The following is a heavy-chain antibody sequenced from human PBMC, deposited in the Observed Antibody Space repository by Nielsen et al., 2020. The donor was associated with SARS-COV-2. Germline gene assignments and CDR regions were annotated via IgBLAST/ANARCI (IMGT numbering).Heavy chain of an antibody. Sequence: EESLKISCKGSGYSFTSYWISWVRQMPGKGLEWMGRIDPSDSYTNYSPSFQGHVTISADKSISTAYPQWSSLKASDTAMYYCAGTLPDYYYYGMDVWGQGTTVTVSS. J-gene: IGHJ6*02. CDR3: AGTLPDYYYYGMDV. D-gene: IGHD2-2*01. V-gene: IGHV5-10-1*01. CDR2: IDPSDSYT. CDR1: GYSFTSYW.